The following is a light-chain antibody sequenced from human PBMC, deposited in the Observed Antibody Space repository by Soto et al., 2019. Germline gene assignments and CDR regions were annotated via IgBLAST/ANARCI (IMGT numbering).Light chain of an antibody. Sequence: AIRMTQSPSSFSASTGDRVTITCRASQGISSYLAWYQQKPGKAPKLLIYAASTLQSGVPSRFSGSGSGTDFTLTISCLQSEDFATYYCQQYYSYAITFGQGTRL. CDR1: QGISSY. V-gene: IGKV1-8*01. CDR3: QQYYSYAIT. CDR2: AAS. J-gene: IGKJ5*01.